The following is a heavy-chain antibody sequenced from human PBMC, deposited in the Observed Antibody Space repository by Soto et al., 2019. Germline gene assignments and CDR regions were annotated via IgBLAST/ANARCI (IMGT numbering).Heavy chain of an antibody. V-gene: IGHV3-33*01. Sequence: QVQLVESGGGVVQTGTSLRLSCEASGFTFSGFGMHWVRQAPGKGLEWVAVIWYDESKKYYADCVKGRFTISRDNSKNALYLQMNSLRAEDTAVYYCARGRGGSYGGNSAHFDIWGQGTLVTVSS. CDR3: ARGRGGSYGGNSAHFDI. CDR1: GFTFSGFG. J-gene: IGHJ3*02. D-gene: IGHD4-17*01. CDR2: IWYDESKK.